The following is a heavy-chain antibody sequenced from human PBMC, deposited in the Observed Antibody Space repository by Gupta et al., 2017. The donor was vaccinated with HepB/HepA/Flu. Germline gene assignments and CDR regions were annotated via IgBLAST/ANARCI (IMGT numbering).Heavy chain of an antibody. V-gene: IGHV3-49*04. D-gene: IGHD2-2*01. CDR1: GFNFGDYT. J-gene: IGHJ5*02. Sequence: EVLLVESGGGLVQPGRSLRLSCTTSGFNFGDYTMNWVRQAPGKGLEWLGFIRGTAYGGTAQYAVSVKGRFTISREESKSSAYLQMNSLKSEDTAVYYCARDCCSTTNCYDGINWLDPWGQGTLVTVSS. CDR3: ARDCCSTTNCYDGINWLDP. CDR2: IRGTAYGGTA.